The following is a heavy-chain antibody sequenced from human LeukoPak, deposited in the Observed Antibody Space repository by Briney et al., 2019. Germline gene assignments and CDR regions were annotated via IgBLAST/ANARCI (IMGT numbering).Heavy chain of an antibody. J-gene: IGHJ4*02. V-gene: IGHV3-23*01. CDR3: AKVAWELLGGGAFDY. CDR2: ISGSGGST. CDR1: GFTFSSYS. D-gene: IGHD1-26*01. Sequence: GGSLRLSCAASGFTFSSYSMSWVRQAPGKGLEWVSAISGSGGSTYYADSVKGRFTISRDNSKNTLYLQMNSLRAEDTAVYCCAKVAWELLGGGAFDYWGQGTLVTVSS.